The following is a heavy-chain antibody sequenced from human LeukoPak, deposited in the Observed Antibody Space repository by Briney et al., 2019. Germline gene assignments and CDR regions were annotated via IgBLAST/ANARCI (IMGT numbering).Heavy chain of an antibody. CDR1: GGSIGSYY. V-gene: IGHV4-59*12. CDR2: ISYSGST. CDR3: ARGAFNYYDTIGYSNDAFDI. D-gene: IGHD3-22*01. J-gene: IGHJ3*02. Sequence: SETLSLTCTVSGGSIGSYYWSWIRQPPGKGLEWIGHISYSGSTNYNPSLKSRVTISVDTSKNQFSLKLSSVTAADTAVYFCARGAFNYYDTIGYSNDAFDIWGQGTMVTVSS.